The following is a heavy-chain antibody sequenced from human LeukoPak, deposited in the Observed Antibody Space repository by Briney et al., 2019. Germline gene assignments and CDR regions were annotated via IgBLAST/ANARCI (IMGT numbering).Heavy chain of an antibody. Sequence: SETLSRTCTVSGGSISSYYWSWIRQPPGKGLEWLGYIYYSGSTNYNPSLKSRVTISVDTSKNQFSLKLSSVTAADTAMYYCARVSGYDWESFYDYWGQGSLVTVSS. CDR1: GGSISSYY. CDR3: ARVSGYDWESFYDY. CDR2: IYYSGST. J-gene: IGHJ4*02. V-gene: IGHV4-59*13. D-gene: IGHD5-12*01.